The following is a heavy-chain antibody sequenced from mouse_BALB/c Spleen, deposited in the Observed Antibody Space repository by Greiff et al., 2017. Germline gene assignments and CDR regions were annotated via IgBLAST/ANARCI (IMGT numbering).Heavy chain of an antibody. CDR1: GFSLTSYG. CDR2: IWSGGST. D-gene: IGHD2-4*01. V-gene: IGHV2-4-1*01. J-gene: IGHJ3*01. CDR3: ARNLGITAWFAY. Sequence: QVQLQQSGPGLVQPSQSLSITCTVSGFSLTSYGVHWVRQSPGKGLEWLGVIWSGGSTDYNAAFISRLSISKDNSKSQVFFKMNSLQADDTAIYYCARNLGITAWFAYWGQGTLVTVSA.